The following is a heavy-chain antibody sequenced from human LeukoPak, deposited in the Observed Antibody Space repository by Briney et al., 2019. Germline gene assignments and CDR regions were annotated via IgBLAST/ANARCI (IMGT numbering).Heavy chain of an antibody. Sequence: GGSLRLSCATSGFTFSSYAMSWVRQAPGKGLEWVSAISGSGGSRYSADSVKGRFTISRDNSKNTLYLQMNSLRAEDTAIYYCAKDLYYYGSGNYIDYWGQGTLVTVSS. CDR2: ISGSGGSR. CDR1: GFTFSSYA. CDR3: AKDLYYYGSGNYIDY. V-gene: IGHV3-23*01. D-gene: IGHD3-10*01. J-gene: IGHJ4*02.